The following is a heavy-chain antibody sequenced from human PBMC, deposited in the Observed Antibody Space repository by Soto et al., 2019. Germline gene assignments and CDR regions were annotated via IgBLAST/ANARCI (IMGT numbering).Heavy chain of an antibody. J-gene: IGHJ4*02. D-gene: IGHD2-15*01. CDR1: GFTFSSYG. V-gene: IGHV3-33*01. Sequence: QVQLVESGGGVVQPGRSLRLSCAASGFTFSSYGMHWVRQAPGKGLEWVAVIWYDGSNKYYADSVKGRFTISRDNSKNTLYLQMNSLGAEDTAVYYCARVAYSSGGLLIDYWGQGTLVTVSS. CDR3: ARVAYSSGGLLIDY. CDR2: IWYDGSNK.